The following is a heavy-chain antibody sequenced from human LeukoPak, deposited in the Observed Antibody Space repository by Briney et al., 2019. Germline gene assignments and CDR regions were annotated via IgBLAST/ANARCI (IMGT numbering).Heavy chain of an antibody. CDR3: ARGARKWFGEPRGMDV. V-gene: IGHV3-66*01. CDR1: GFTVSSNY. Sequence: GGSLRLSCAASGFTVSSNYMSWVRQAPGKGLEWVLVIYSGGSTYYADSVKGRFTISRDNSKNTLYLQMNSLRAEDTAVYYCARGARKWFGEPRGMDVWGQGTTVTVSS. J-gene: IGHJ6*02. CDR2: IYSGGST. D-gene: IGHD3-10*01.